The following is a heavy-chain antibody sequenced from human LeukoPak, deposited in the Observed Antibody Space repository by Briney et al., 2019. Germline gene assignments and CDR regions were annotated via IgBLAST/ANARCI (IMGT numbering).Heavy chain of an antibody. D-gene: IGHD6-19*01. CDR2: IIPILGIA. V-gene: IGHV1-69*04. CDR3: ARDFGGHRSSGWYLWFDP. J-gene: IGHJ5*02. Sequence: SVKVSCKASGGTFSSYAISWVRQAPGQGLEWMGRIIPILGIANHAQKFQGRVTITADKSTSTAYMELSSLRSEDTAVYYCARDFGGHRSSGWYLWFDPWGQGTLVTVSS. CDR1: GGTFSSYA.